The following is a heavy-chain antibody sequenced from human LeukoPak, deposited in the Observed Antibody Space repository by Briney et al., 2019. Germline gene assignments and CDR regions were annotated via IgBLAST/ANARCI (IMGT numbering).Heavy chain of an antibody. D-gene: IGHD3-22*01. CDR1: GYTFTSYD. J-gene: IGHJ5*02. CDR2: MNPNSGNT. CDR3: ASEHMIGGGNTFDP. V-gene: IGHV1-8*01. Sequence: GASVKVSCKASGYTFTSYDVNWVRQATGQGLEWMGWMNPNSGNTGYARKFQGRVTMTRNTSISTAYMELSSLRSEDTAVYYCASEHMIGGGNTFDPWGQGTLVTVSS.